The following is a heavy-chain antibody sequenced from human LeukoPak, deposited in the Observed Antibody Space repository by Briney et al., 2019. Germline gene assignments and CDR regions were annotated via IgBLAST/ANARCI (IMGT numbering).Heavy chain of an antibody. CDR2: ISSSSSYI. CDR3: ARGAPLTVTTGEVDC. Sequence: PGGSLRLSCAASGFTLSSYWMSWVRQAPGKGLEWVSSISSSSSYIYYAASVKGRFTISRDNAKNSLYLQMNSLRAEDTAVYYCARGAPLTVTTGEVDCWGQGTLVTVSS. CDR1: GFTLSSYW. J-gene: IGHJ4*02. D-gene: IGHD4-17*01. V-gene: IGHV3-21*01.